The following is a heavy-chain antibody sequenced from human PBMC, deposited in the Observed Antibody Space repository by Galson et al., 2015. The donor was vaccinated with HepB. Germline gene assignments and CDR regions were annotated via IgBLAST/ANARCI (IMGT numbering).Heavy chain of an antibody. CDR2: INSDGSYT. D-gene: IGHD3-22*01. CDR3: VRDSSGSY. CDR1: GFTFSSYW. Sequence: SLRLSCAASGFTFSSYWMQWVRQAPGKGLVWVSRINSDGSYTTYANSVKGRFPISRDNAKNTLFLQMNSLSAEDTALYYCVRDSSGSYWGQGTLVTVSS. J-gene: IGHJ4*02. V-gene: IGHV3-74*03.